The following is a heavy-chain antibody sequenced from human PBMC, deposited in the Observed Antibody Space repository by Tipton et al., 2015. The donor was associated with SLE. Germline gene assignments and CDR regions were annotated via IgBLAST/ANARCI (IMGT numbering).Heavy chain of an antibody. CDR3: ARDIGAYYYDTSGYWGPFGV. CDR1: GFTLSSYG. D-gene: IGHD3-22*01. Sequence: RSLRLSCKASGFTLSSYGVHWLRQTPGRGLEWIGIVWYDGRNKYYGDSVKGRFTISRDNVKDTVSLQMDSLSAEDTAMYYCARDIGAYYYDTSGYWGPFGVWGQGTMVIVSS. V-gene: IGHV3-33*01. J-gene: IGHJ3*01. CDR2: VWYDGRNK.